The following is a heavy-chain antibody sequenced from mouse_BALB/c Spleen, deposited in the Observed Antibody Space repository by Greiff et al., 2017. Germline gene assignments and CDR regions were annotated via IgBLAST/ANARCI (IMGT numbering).Heavy chain of an antibody. V-gene: IGHV3-2*02. CDR3: AREGDGNHYYAMDY. CDR1: GYSITSDYA. D-gene: IGHD2-1*01. Sequence: ESGPGLVKPSQSLSLTCTVTGYSITSDYAWNWIRQFPGNKLEWMGYISYSGSTSYNPSLKSRISITRDTSKNQFFLQLNSVTTEDTATYYCAREGDGNHYYAMDYWGQGTSVTVSS. J-gene: IGHJ4*01. CDR2: ISYSGST.